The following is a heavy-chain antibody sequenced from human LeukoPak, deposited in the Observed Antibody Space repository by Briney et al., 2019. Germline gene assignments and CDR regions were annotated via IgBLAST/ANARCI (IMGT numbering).Heavy chain of an antibody. CDR3: ARVVDGDYFWYYFDY. CDR2: INPNSGGT. D-gene: IGHD4-17*01. J-gene: IGHJ4*02. Sequence: ASVKVSCKASGYTFTGYYMHWVRQAPGQGLEWMGWINPNSGGTNYAQKFQGRVTMTRDTSISTAYMELSRLRSDDTAVYYCARVVDGDYFWYYFDYWGQGTLVTVSS. CDR1: GYTFTGYY. V-gene: IGHV1-2*02.